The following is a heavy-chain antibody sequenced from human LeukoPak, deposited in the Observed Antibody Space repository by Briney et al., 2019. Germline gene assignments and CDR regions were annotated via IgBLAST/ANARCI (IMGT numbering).Heavy chain of an antibody. CDR3: ARDLPLYYYDSSGYSNAFDI. V-gene: IGHV3-30*03. D-gene: IGHD3-22*01. CDR2: ISYDGSNK. Sequence: PGGSLRLSCAASGFTFSNFGMHWVRQAPAKGLEWVAVISYDGSNKNYADSVKGRFTISRDNSKNTLYLQMISLRDEDAAVYYCARDLPLYYYDSSGYSNAFDIWGQGTMVTVSS. J-gene: IGHJ3*02. CDR1: GFTFSNFG.